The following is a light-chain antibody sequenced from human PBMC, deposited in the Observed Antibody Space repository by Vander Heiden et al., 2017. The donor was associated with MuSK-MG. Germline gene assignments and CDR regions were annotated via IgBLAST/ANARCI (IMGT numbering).Light chain of an antibody. Sequence: DIQMTQSPSSLSASVGDRVTITCRASQSISSYLNWYQQKPGKAPKFLIYAASSLQSGVPSRFSGSGSGTDFTLTISRLQPEDFATYYCQQSDSAPITFGQGTRLEIK. V-gene: IGKV1-39*01. CDR2: AAS. CDR1: QSISSY. J-gene: IGKJ5*01. CDR3: QQSDSAPIT.